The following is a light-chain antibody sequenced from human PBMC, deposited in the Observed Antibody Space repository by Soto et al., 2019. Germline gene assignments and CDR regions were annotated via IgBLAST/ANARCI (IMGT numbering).Light chain of an antibody. V-gene: IGKV1-5*03. Sequence: DIQMTQSPSTLSASVGDRVTITCRASQYIHNYLAWYQQKPGEAPKLLIYEAANLDSGVPSRFSGSGTGTEFTLTISSLQPDDFATYYCHQSNNYPWTFGQGTRVEI. CDR3: HQSNNYPWT. J-gene: IGKJ1*01. CDR1: QYIHNY. CDR2: EAA.